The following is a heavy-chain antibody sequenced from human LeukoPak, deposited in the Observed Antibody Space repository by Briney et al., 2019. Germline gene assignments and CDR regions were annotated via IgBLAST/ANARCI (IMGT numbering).Heavy chain of an antibody. CDR3: AKDMDPKGGSLDY. D-gene: IGHD2-15*01. CDR1: GFTFSSYS. CDR2: ISSSSSYI. Sequence: GGSLRLSCAASGFTFSSYSINGVRQAPGKGLKWVSSISSSSSYIYYADSVKGRFTISRDNAKNSLYLQMNSLRAEDTALYYCAKDMDPKGGSLDYWGQGTLVTVSS. V-gene: IGHV3-21*04. J-gene: IGHJ4*02.